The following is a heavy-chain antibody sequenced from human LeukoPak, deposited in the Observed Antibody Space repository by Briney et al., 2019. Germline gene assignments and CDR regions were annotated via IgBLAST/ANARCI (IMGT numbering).Heavy chain of an antibody. CDR2: INPSGGST. J-gene: IGHJ4*02. CDR3: ARAVAGIYYFDY. Sequence: ASVKVSCKASGYTFTSYYMHWVRQAPGQGLEWMGIINPSGGSTSYAQKFQGRVTMTRDMSTSTVYMELSSLRSEDTAVYYCARAVAGIYYFDYWGQGTLVTVSS. D-gene: IGHD6-19*01. CDR1: GYTFTSYY. V-gene: IGHV1-46*01.